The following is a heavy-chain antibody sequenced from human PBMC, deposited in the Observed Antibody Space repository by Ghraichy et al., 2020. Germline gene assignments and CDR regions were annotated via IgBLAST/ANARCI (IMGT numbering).Heavy chain of an antibody. D-gene: IGHD1-26*01. V-gene: IGHV3-66*01. CDR1: GFTVSTNY. Sequence: GESLNISCAASGFTVSTNYMSWVRQAPGKGLEWVSVIYSGGSTYYADSVKGRFTISRDNSMNTLYLQMNSLGGEDTAVYYCARDSSASGFMDYWGQVTLVTVSS. CDR2: IYSGGST. CDR3: ARDSSASGFMDY. J-gene: IGHJ4*02.